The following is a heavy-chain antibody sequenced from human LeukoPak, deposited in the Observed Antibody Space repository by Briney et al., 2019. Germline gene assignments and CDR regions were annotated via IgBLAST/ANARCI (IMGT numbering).Heavy chain of an antibody. Sequence: ASVKVSCKASGYIFAAYYMHWVRQAPGQGLEWMGWINPNSGGTNYAQKFQGRVTMTRDTSISTAYMELSRLKSDDTAVYYCARGREKYMDYFDYWGQGTLVTVSS. CDR3: ARGREKYMDYFDY. V-gene: IGHV1-2*02. J-gene: IGHJ4*02. CDR2: INPNSGGT. CDR1: GYIFAAYY. D-gene: IGHD6-6*01.